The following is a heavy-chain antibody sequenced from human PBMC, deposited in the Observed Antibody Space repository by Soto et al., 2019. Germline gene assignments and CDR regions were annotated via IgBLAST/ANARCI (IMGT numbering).Heavy chain of an antibody. Sequence: GGSLRLSCVASGFTFRTYSMSWVRQAPGKGLEWVSGFRAGGDDGTTYYADSVKGRFTISRDNSRNTLFLQMNSLRAEDTAIYYCAKKVNSGSGSQYFDYFGQGTLVTVSS. D-gene: IGHD3-10*01. CDR3: AKKVNSGSGSQYFDY. CDR2: FRAGGDDGTT. V-gene: IGHV3-23*01. J-gene: IGHJ4*02. CDR1: GFTFRTYS.